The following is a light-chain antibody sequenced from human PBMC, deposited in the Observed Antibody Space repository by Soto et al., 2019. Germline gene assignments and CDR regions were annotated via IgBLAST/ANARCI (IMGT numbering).Light chain of an antibody. J-gene: IGKJ2*01. CDR1: QSVSSSY. CDR3: QQYGSSPLYT. V-gene: IGKV3-20*01. Sequence: EIVLTQSPGTLSLSPGERATLSCRASQSVSSSYLALYQQKPGQAPRLLIYAASSSAAGIPDKFSGSGSWTDFTLTISRLEPEDFAVYYCQQYGSSPLYTFGQGTKLEIK. CDR2: AAS.